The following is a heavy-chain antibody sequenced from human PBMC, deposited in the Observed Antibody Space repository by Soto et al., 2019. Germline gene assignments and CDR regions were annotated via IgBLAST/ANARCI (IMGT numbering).Heavy chain of an antibody. Sequence: GGSLRLSCAASGLTVSGDYISWVRQAPGKGLEWVSVIYSGDATYYADSVRGRFTISRDNSKNTLFLQMNSLRAEDTAVYYCATAPWSGSYWGQGTLVTVYS. CDR3: ATAPWSGSY. CDR1: GLTVSGDY. V-gene: IGHV3-53*01. J-gene: IGHJ4*02. D-gene: IGHD3-3*01. CDR2: IYSGDAT.